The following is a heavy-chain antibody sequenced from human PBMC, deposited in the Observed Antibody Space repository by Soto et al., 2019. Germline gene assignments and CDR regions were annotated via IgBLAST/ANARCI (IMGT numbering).Heavy chain of an antibody. CDR1: GYSFTDFY. CDR2: ILPNSGVT. J-gene: IGHJ4*02. D-gene: IGHD3-16*02. Sequence: QVQLVQSGAEVKKPGASVRVSCEASGYSFTDFYLHWVRQAPGQGLEWMGYILPNSGVTKYAEKFQGRITMTRDTSIDTAYMELSSLTSDDTAVYYCARIMITSRGVFDDSWGQGTLVTVSS. V-gene: IGHV1-2*02. CDR3: ARIMITSRGVFDDS.